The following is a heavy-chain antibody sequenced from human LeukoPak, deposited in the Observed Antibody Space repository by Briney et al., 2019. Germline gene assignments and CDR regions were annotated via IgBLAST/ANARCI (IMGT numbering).Heavy chain of an antibody. Sequence: GGSLRLSCAASGFTFSSYSMNWVRQAPGKGLEWVSYISSSSSTIYYADSVKGRFTISRDNAKNSLYLQMNSLRAEDTAVYYCARLPDQGYYYEYFDYWGQGTLVTVSS. CDR3: ARLPDQGYYYEYFDY. V-gene: IGHV3-48*04. J-gene: IGHJ4*02. CDR2: ISSSSSTI. CDR1: GFTFSSYS. D-gene: IGHD3-22*01.